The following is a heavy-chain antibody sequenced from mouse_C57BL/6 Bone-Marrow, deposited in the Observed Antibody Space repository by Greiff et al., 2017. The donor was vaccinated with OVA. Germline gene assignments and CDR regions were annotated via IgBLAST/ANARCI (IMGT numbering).Heavy chain of an antibody. CDR2: IDPETGGT. CDR3: TRGGSDGYYPMDY. V-gene: IGHV1-15*01. D-gene: IGHD2-3*01. Sequence: QVQLQQSGAELVRPGASVTLSCKASGYTFTDYEMHWVKQTPVHGLEWIGAIDPETGGTAYNQKFKGKAILTADKSSSTAYMELRSLTSEDSAVYYCTRGGSDGYYPMDYWGQGTSVTVSS. CDR1: GYTFTDYE. J-gene: IGHJ4*01.